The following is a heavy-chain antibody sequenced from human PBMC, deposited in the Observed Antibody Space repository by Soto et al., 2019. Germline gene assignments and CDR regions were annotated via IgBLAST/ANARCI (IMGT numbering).Heavy chain of an antibody. J-gene: IGHJ4*02. CDR2: TYYCGGS. D-gene: IGHD5-12*01. V-gene: IGHV4-30-4*01. Sequence: QVQLQESGPGLVKASQTLSLTCTLSGASVSSAEHYWSWIRQPPGKGLEWIGYTYYCGGSYYNASLQRRVSISADTSHNQSSLNLTSVTAADTAVYYCARLSGYDPAGAADKWGPGILVSVSS. CDR1: GASVSSAEHY. CDR3: ARLSGYDPAGAADK.